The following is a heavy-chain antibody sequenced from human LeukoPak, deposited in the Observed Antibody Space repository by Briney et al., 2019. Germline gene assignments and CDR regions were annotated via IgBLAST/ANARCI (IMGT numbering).Heavy chain of an antibody. Sequence: PSETLSLTCTVSGGSISGYYWSWIRQPPGKGLEWIGYIYYSGSTNYNPSLKSRLTMSIDTSESQFSLKLSSVTAADTAVYYCAREYSSSSGRRAFDIWGQGTMVTVSS. J-gene: IGHJ3*02. D-gene: IGHD6-6*01. CDR2: IYYSGST. V-gene: IGHV4-59*08. CDR1: GGSISGYY. CDR3: AREYSSSSGRRAFDI.